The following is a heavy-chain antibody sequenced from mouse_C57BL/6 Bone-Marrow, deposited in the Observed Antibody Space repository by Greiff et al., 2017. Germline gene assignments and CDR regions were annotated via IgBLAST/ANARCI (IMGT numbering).Heavy chain of an antibody. CDR2: IHPNSGST. V-gene: IGHV1-64*01. J-gene: IGHJ4*01. Sequence: VQLQQPGAELVKPGASVKLSCKASGYTFTSYWMHRVKQRPGQGLEWIGMIHPNSGSTNYNEKFKSKATLTVAKSSSTAYMQLSSLTSEDSAVFYCSREGRYAMDYWGQGTSVTVSS. CDR1: GYTFTSYW. CDR3: SREGRYAMDY.